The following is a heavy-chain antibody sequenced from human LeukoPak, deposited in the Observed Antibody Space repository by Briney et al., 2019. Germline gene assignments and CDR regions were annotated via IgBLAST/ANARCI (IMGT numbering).Heavy chain of an antibody. J-gene: IGHJ5*02. D-gene: IGHD5-24*01. Sequence: GSSVKVSCKASGGTFSSYAINWVRQAPGQGLEWMGGIIPIFGTANYAQKFQGRVTITADESTSTAYMELSSLRSEDTAVYYCARSRRDGYTNWFDPWGQGTLVTVSS. CDR3: ARSRRDGYTNWFDP. V-gene: IGHV1-69*01. CDR2: IIPIFGTA. CDR1: GGTFSSYA.